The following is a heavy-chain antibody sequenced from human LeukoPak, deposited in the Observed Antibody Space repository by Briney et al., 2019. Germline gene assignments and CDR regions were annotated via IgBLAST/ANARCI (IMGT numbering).Heavy chain of an antibody. CDR2: INPSGGST. Sequence: ASVKVSCKASGYTFTSYYMHWVRQAPGQGLEWMGIINPSGGSTSYAQKFQGRVTMTRDTSTSTVYMELSSLRSEDTAVYYCARIGPSVGSGSYYGDFDYWGQGTLVTVSS. J-gene: IGHJ4*02. D-gene: IGHD3-10*01. CDR1: GYTFTSYY. CDR3: ARIGPSVGSGSYYGDFDY. V-gene: IGHV1-46*01.